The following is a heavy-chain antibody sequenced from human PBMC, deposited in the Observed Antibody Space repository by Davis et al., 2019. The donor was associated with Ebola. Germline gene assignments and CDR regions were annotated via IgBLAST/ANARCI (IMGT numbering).Heavy chain of an antibody. CDR1: GFTFGDYA. J-gene: IGHJ6*02. D-gene: IGHD5-12*01. CDR2: IKQDGSEK. V-gene: IGHV3-7*03. CDR3: VSGDGRGSSYDMDV. Sequence: GGSLRLSCTASGFTFGDYAMSWFRQAPGKGPEWVAIIKQDGSEKYYVDSVKGRFTISRDNAKSSLFLQTDSLRADDTAVYYCVSGDGRGSSYDMDVWGQGTTVTVSS.